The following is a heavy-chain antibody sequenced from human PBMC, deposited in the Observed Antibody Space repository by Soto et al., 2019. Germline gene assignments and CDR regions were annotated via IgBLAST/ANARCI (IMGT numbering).Heavy chain of an antibody. D-gene: IGHD3-10*01. V-gene: IGHV1-46*01. CDR3: ARVRVGYGMDV. J-gene: IGHJ6*02. CDR2: INPSGGST. CDR1: GYTFSSYY. Sequence: QVQLVQSGAEVKKPGASVKVSCKASGYTFSSYYIHWLRQAPGQGLEWMGVINPSGGSTSYAQKFQGRGTMTRDTSTSTVYMELSRLRSEDTAVYYCARVRVGYGMDVWGQGTTVTVSS.